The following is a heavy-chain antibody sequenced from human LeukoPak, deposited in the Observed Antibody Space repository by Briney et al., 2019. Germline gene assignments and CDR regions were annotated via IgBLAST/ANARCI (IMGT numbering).Heavy chain of an antibody. CDR2: IHNSGTT. J-gene: IGHJ4*02. CDR1: GFTVSNNY. D-gene: IGHD3-16*02. Sequence: GGSLSLSCVVSGFTVSNNYMTWVRQAPGKGLEWLSIIHNSGTTYYADSVRARFTISRDNSKSTIYLQMNSLRAEDTAVYYCARASFHTYWGQGTLVTVSS. CDR3: ARASFHTY. V-gene: IGHV3-66*01.